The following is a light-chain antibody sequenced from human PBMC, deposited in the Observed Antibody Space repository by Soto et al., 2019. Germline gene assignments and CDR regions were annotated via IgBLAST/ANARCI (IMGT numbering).Light chain of an antibody. CDR1: QSISTW. CDR3: QQDNTYPWG. CDR2: DAS. V-gene: IGKV1-5*01. J-gene: IGKJ1*01. Sequence: DIQMTQSPSALSASVGDRVSITCRASQSISTWLAWYQQKPGKAPKLLIYDASSLESGVPSRFSGSGSGTEFTLTISSLQPDDFATYYCQQDNTYPWGFGQGTKVEIK.